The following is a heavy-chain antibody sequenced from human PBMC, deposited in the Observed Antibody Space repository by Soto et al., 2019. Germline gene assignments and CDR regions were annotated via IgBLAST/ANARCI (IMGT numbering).Heavy chain of an antibody. V-gene: IGHV3-33*01. J-gene: IGHJ4*02. CDR2: IWYDGSNK. CDR3: ASTIPDYYGSGSQIDY. Sequence: GGSRTLYCAASRFTFSSYGRHSLRQAPGKGLEWVAVIWYDGSNKYYADSVKGRFTISRDNSKNTLYLQMNSLRAEDTAVYYCASTIPDYYGSGSQIDYWGQGT. CDR1: RFTFSSYG. D-gene: IGHD3-10*01.